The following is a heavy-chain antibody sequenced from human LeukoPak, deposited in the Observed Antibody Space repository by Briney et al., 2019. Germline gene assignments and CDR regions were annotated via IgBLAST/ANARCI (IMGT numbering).Heavy chain of an antibody. CDR3: ASRSGSSDDAFDI. D-gene: IGHD1-26*01. CDR1: GFTFSSYG. CDR2: IRYDGSNK. J-gene: IGHJ3*02. V-gene: IGHV3-30*02. Sequence: GGSLRLSCAASGFTFSSYGMHWVRQAPGKGLEWVAFIRYDGSNKYYADSVKGRFTISRDNAKNSLYLQMNSLRAEDTAVYYCASRSGSSDDAFDIWGQGTMVTVSS.